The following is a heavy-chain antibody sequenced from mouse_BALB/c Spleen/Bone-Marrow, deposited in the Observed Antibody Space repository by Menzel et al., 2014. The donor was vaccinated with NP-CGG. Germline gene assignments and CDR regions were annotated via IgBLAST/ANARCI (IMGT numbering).Heavy chain of an antibody. CDR2: INPDSNTI. D-gene: IGHD1-2*01. CDR3: VRLGYYGSFAY. CDR1: GFDFSRYW. Sequence: DVILVESGGGLVQPGGSLRLPCAASGFDFSRYWMSWVRQAPGKGLEWIGEINPDSNTINYTPSLKDKFIISRDNAKNTLYLQMSKVRSEDTALYYCVRLGYYGSFAYWGQGTLVTVSA. V-gene: IGHV4-1*02. J-gene: IGHJ3*01.